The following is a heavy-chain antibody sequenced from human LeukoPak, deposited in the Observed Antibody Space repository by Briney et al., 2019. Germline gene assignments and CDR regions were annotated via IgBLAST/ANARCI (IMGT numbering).Heavy chain of an antibody. CDR2: ISAYSGYT. CDR1: AYTFTNYG. J-gene: IGHJ4*02. CDR3: ARGPTAAPGKGAIY. D-gene: IGHD6-13*01. V-gene: IGHV1-18*01. Sequence: ASVKVSCKASAYTFTNYGLNWVRQAPGQGLEWMGWISAYSGYTNYAQKFQGRVTMTTDTSTSTAYMELRGLRSDDTAVYYCARGPTAAPGKGAIYWGQGTLVTVSS.